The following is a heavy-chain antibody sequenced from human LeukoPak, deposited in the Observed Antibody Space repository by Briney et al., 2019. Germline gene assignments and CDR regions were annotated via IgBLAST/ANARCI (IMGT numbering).Heavy chain of an antibody. CDR1: GGSISNYY. CDR3: ARGARYCSGGSCLDY. CDR2: IYYSGST. J-gene: IGHJ4*02. Sequence: PSETLSLTCTVSGGSISNYYWSWIRQPPGKGLEWIGYIYYSGSTSYNPSLKSRVTISVDTSKNQVSLKLSSVTAADTAVYYCARGARYCSGGSCLDYWGQGTLVTVSS. D-gene: IGHD2-15*01. V-gene: IGHV4-59*01.